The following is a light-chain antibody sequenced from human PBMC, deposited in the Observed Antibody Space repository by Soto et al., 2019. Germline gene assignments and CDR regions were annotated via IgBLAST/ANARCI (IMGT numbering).Light chain of an antibody. J-gene: IGKJ2*01. Sequence: DIVMTQSPDSLAVSLGERATINCKSSQSVLHSSKNENYLSWYQQKPGQPPKLLIYWASTRESGVPDRFSGSGSGTDFAITIDSLQAEDVAVYYCQQYYNTPYTFGQGTKLEIK. CDR2: WAS. CDR3: QQYYNTPYT. V-gene: IGKV4-1*01. CDR1: QSVLHSSKNENY.